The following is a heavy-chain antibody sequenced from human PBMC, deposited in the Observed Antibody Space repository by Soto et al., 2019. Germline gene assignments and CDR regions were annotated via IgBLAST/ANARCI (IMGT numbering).Heavy chain of an antibody. Sequence: RLSCAASGFTFSSYSMNWVRQAPGKGLEWVSSISSSSSYIYYADSVKGRFTISRDNAKNSLYLQMNSLRAEDTAVYYCARAIATVTNAFDIWGQGTMVTVSS. V-gene: IGHV3-21*01. J-gene: IGHJ3*02. CDR2: ISSSSSYI. CDR1: GFTFSSYS. D-gene: IGHD6-13*01. CDR3: ARAIATVTNAFDI.